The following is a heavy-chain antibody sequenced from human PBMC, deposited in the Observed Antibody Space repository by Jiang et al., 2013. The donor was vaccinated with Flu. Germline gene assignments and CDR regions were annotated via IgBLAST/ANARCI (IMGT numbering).Heavy chain of an antibody. CDR2: INHSGST. CDR3: ARGRGIVATIQGYYYGMDV. V-gene: IGHV4-34*01. J-gene: IGHJ6*02. Sequence: CAVYGGSFSGYYWSWIRQPPGKGLEWIGEINHSGSTNYNPSLKSRVTISVDTSKNQFSLKLSSVTAADTAVYYCARGRGIVATIQGYYYGMDVWGQGTTVTVSS. CDR1: GGSFSGYY. D-gene: IGHD5-12*01.